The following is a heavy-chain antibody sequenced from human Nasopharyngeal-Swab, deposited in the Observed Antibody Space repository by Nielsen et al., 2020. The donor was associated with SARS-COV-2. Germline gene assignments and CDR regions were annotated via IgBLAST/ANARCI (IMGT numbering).Heavy chain of an antibody. V-gene: IGHV4-39*01. Sequence: SETLSLTCSVFGDSIRKDKYYWGWVRQAPGQGLEWIGTVYYSGTAYHNPSLKSRVAISVDASKSQLSLSLSSVPATDTAVYYCARTFYSWYVDVWGPGTQVTVSS. CDR1: GDSIRKDKYY. J-gene: IGHJ5*02. CDR3: ARTFYSWYVDV. CDR2: VYYSGTA. D-gene: IGHD6-13*01.